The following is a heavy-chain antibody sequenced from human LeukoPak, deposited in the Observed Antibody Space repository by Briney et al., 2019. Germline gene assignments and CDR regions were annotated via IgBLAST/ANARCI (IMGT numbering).Heavy chain of an antibody. CDR2: ISSSSSYI. V-gene: IGHV3-21*04. CDR3: ARSRHSYDSSGFPHY. Sequence: PGGSLRLSCAASGFTFSSHNMNWVRQAPGKGLEWVSSISSSSSYIYYADSVKGRFTISRDNAKNSLYLQMNSLRAEDTALYYCARSRHSYDSSGFPHYWGQGTLVTVSS. J-gene: IGHJ4*02. CDR1: GFTFSSHN. D-gene: IGHD3-22*01.